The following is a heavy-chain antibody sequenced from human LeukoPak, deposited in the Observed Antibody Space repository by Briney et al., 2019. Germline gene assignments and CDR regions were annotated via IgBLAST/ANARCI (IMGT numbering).Heavy chain of an antibody. CDR3: ARRGSLRPFDY. V-gene: IGHV4-59*08. Sequence: SEALSFTCTVSGGSISSYYWSWIRQPPGKGLEWIGYIYYSGSTKYNPSLKSRVTISVDTSKNQFSLKLSSVTAADTAVYYCARRGSLRPFDYWGQGTLVTVSS. CDR2: IYYSGST. J-gene: IGHJ4*02. D-gene: IGHD3-16*01. CDR1: GGSISSYY.